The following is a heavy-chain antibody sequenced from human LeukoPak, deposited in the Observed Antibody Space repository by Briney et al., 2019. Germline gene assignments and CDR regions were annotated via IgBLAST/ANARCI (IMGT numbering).Heavy chain of an antibody. CDR1: GFTFNNYG. V-gene: IGHV3-30*02. J-gene: IGHJ3*02. CDR3: ARDHGGAGDAFDI. CDR2: IRYDGSNK. D-gene: IGHD3-16*01. Sequence: GGSLRLSCAASGFTFNNYGMHWVRQAPGKGLEWVAFIRYDGSNKYYADSVKGRFTISRDKSKNTLYLQMNSLRAEDTAVYYCARDHGGAGDAFDIWGQGTMVTVSS.